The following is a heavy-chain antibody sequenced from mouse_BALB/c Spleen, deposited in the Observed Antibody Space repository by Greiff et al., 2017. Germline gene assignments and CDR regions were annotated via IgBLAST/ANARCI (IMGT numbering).Heavy chain of an antibody. V-gene: IGHV5-6-5*01. Sequence: EVQRVESGGGLVKPGGSLKLSCAASGFTFSSYAMSWVRQTPEKRLEWVASISSGGSTYYPDGVKGRFTISRDNARNILYLQMSSLRSEDTAMYYCARDLGYFDVWGAGTTVTVSS. CDR3: ARDLGYFDV. J-gene: IGHJ1*01. CDR2: ISSGGST. CDR1: GFTFSSYA.